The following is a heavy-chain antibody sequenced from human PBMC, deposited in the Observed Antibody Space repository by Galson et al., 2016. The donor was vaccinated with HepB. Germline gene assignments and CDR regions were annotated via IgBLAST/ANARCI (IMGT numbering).Heavy chain of an antibody. CDR1: GFPFSTYG. CDR3: AKKSLVAGTATYVFDN. Sequence: SLRLSCAASGFPFSTYGMSWVRQAPGKGLGWVSGFVGGGGGINPEAPGKGRFTTPRDNPKNTLYLQMNSLRADDTAVYYCAKKSLVAGTATYVFDNWGQGTLVTVSS. CDR2: FVGGGGG. D-gene: IGHD6-19*01. V-gene: IGHV3-23*01. J-gene: IGHJ4*02.